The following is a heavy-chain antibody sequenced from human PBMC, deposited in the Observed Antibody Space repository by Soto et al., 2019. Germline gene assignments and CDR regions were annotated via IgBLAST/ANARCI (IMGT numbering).Heavy chain of an antibody. V-gene: IGHV4-39*01. J-gene: IGHJ6*02. D-gene: IGHD2-15*01. CDR3: APLSVSLSGPYGIHV. CDR2: MFDSGLT. CDR1: GYSVTSSDYY. Sequence: NPSETLSLTCSVSGYSVTSSDYYWAWIRQPPGKGLEWIGSMFDSGLTYYNVSLKSRVTLSVDTYKNQCSVRLNSVTAADTAVYYCAPLSVSLSGPYGIHVWGQGTTVTVSS.